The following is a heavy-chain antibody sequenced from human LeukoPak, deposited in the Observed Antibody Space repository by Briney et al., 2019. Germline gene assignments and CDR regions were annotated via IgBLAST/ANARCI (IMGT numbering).Heavy chain of an antibody. CDR3: AKEGSLSSIGAIGH. Sequence: GASVKVSCKASGYTFASYYIQWVRQAPGQGLECMGRINPGGLNTNYAQKFQGRITMTRDTSTSTVYMELSRLTSEDTAVYYCAKEGSLSSIGAIGHWGQGTLVAVSS. CDR2: INPGGLNT. D-gene: IGHD3-10*01. CDR1: GYTFASYY. J-gene: IGHJ4*02. V-gene: IGHV1-46*01.